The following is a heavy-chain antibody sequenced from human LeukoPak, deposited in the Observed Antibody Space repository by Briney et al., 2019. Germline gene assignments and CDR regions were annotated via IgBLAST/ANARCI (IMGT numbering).Heavy chain of an antibody. D-gene: IGHD3-22*01. CDR3: ARVSSSGYHHRVHYYYGMDV. J-gene: IGHJ6*02. Sequence: PSQTLSLTCTVSGGSISSGDYYWSWIRQPPGKGLEWIGYIYYSGSTYYNPSLKSRVTISVDTSKNQFSLKLSSVTAADTAVYYCARVSSSGYHHRVHYYYGMDVWGQGTTVTVSS. V-gene: IGHV4-30-4*01. CDR2: IYYSGST. CDR1: GGSISSGDYY.